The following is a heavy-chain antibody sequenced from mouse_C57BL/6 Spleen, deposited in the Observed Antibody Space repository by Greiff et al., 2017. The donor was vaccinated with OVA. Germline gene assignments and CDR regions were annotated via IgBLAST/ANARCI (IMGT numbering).Heavy chain of an antibody. CDR3: AREGGTGTFDY. CDR1: GFTFSSYA. D-gene: IGHD4-1*01. CDR2: ISDGGSYT. Sequence: EVKLVESGGGLVKPGGSLKLSCAASGFTFSSYAMSWVRQTPEKRLEWVATISDGGSYTYYPDNVKGRFTISRDNAKNNLYLQMSHLKSEDAAMYYCAREGGTGTFDYWGQGTTLTVSS. V-gene: IGHV5-4*01. J-gene: IGHJ2*01.